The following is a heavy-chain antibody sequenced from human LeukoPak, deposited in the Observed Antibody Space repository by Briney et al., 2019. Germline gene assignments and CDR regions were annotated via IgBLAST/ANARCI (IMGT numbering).Heavy chain of an antibody. Sequence: PSETLSLTCTVSGGSISSGGYYWSWLRQHPGKGLEWIGYIYYSGSTYYNSSLKSRVTISVDTPKNQFSLKLSSVTAADTAVYYCARVGFGTIVQFDYWGQGTLVTVSS. CDR3: ARVGFGTIVQFDY. CDR2: IYYSGST. V-gene: IGHV4-31*03. D-gene: IGHD2-8*01. J-gene: IGHJ4*02. CDR1: GGSISSGGYY.